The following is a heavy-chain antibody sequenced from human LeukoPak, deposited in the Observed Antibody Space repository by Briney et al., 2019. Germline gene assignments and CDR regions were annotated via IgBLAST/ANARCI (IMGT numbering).Heavy chain of an antibody. CDR3: ASQINSVLMVYARDAFDI. CDR1: VYSISTDYY. D-gene: IGHD2-8*01. CDR2: IWHGGSS. V-gene: IGHV4-38-2*02. Sequence: KPSETLSLTCSVSVYSISTDYYWGWIRQPPGKGLEWIGSIWHGGSSYYNPSLKSRVTISVDTSKNQFSLKLSSVTAADTAVYYCASQINSVLMVYARDAFDIWGQGTMVTVSS. J-gene: IGHJ3*02.